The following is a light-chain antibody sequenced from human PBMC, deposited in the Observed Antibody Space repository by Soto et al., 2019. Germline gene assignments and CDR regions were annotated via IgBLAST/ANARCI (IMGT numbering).Light chain of an antibody. Sequence: EIVLTQSPATLSWFPGDRVTLSCRASQYINTRLAWYQHRPGQAPRLLIYQTSLRAAGIPARFSASGSGTDFTLTISDVQPEDFALYYCHQRQSWPRTFGQGTKVDNK. J-gene: IGKJ1*01. CDR2: QTS. CDR3: HQRQSWPRT. V-gene: IGKV3-11*01. CDR1: QYINTR.